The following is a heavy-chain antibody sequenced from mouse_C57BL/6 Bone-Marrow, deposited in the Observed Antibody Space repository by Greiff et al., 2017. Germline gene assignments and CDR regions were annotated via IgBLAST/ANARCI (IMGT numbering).Heavy chain of an antibody. J-gene: IGHJ2*01. CDR3: AASTMVTTTGYYFDY. D-gene: IGHD2-2*01. V-gene: IGHV1-55*01. Sequence: QVQLQQPGAELVKPGASVKMSCKASGYTFTSYWITWVKQRPGQGLEWIGDIYPGSGSTNYNEKFKSKATLTVDTSSSTAYMQRSSLTSEDSAVYYCAASTMVTTTGYYFDYWGQGTPRTVSS. CDR1: GYTFTSYW. CDR2: IYPGSGST.